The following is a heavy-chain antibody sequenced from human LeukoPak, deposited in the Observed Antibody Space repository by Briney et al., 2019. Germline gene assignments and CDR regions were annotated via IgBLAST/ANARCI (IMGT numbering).Heavy chain of an antibody. CDR3: ARDPFCTGGRCYRWFDP. CDR2: ISSSSSSI. V-gene: IGHV3-48*01. J-gene: IGHJ5*02. CDR1: GFTFSSYS. D-gene: IGHD2-15*01. Sequence: PGGSLRLSCSASGFTFSSYSMNWVRQAPGQGLEWVSYISSSSSSIYYADSVKGRFTISRDNAKNSLYLQMNSLRVEDTAVYYCARDPFCTGGRCYRWFDPWGQGTLVTVSS.